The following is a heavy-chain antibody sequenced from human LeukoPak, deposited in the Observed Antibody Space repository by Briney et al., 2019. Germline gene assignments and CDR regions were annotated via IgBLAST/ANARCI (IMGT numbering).Heavy chain of an antibody. D-gene: IGHD3-10*02. J-gene: IGHJ6*04. CDR1: GFTFSSYE. Sequence: GGSLRLSCAASGFTFSSYEMNWVRQAPGKWLEWVSYISTSGTTINYSDSVKGRFTISRDNAKKSLYLQMNSLRAEDTAVYYCAELGITMIGGVWGKGTTVTISS. CDR3: AELGITMIGGV. CDR2: ISTSGTTI. V-gene: IGHV3-48*03.